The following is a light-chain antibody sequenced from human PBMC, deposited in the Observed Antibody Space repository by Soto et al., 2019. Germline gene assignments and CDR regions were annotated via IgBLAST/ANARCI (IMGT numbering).Light chain of an antibody. Sequence: NVFTESPGTLSLSQGERATLSCRASQSVSNSYLAWYQQKPGQAPRLLMYGASNRATGIPDRFSGSGSETDFTLTISRLEPEDFAVYYCQQYGTTRITFGQGTRLE. CDR3: QQYGTTRIT. CDR2: GAS. CDR1: QSVSNSY. V-gene: IGKV3-20*01. J-gene: IGKJ5*01.